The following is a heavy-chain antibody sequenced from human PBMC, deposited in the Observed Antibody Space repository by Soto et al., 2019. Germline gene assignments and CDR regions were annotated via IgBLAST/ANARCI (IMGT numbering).Heavy chain of an antibody. J-gene: IGHJ4*02. CDR3: SRSRFPRLPAAFTLFAF. Sequence: QVQLVESGGGVVQPGRSLRLSCAASGFTFSSYGMHWVRQAPGKGLEWVAGIWYDGSNKYYADSVKGRFTISRDNSKNPLYLQMHRLSAESSAVFYGSRSRFPRLPAAFTLFAFWGQRTLLSLSS. V-gene: IGHV3-33*01. CDR2: IWYDGSNK. D-gene: IGHD2-2*01. CDR1: GFTFSSYG.